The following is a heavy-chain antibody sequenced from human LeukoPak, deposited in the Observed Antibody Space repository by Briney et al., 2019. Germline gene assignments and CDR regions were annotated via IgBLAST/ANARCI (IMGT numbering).Heavy chain of an antibody. Sequence: KPSETLSLTCTVSGGSISSHLYFWAWIRQPPGKGLEWLSYITQSGSTIHYADSVKGRFTISRDNAKNSLYLQMNSLRAEDTAIYFCARERLHTVGDAFDVWGQGTMVTVSS. J-gene: IGHJ3*01. CDR3: ARERLHTVGDAFDV. D-gene: IGHD1-26*01. CDR2: ITQSGSTI. CDR1: GGSISSHLYF. V-gene: IGHV3-11*04.